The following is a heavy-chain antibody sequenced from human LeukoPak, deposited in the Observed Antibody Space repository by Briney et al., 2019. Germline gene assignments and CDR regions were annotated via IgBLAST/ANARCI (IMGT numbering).Heavy chain of an antibody. CDR1: GGTFSSYA. D-gene: IGHD3-10*01. J-gene: IGHJ5*02. CDR2: IIPILGIA. CDR3: ARDPSYYYGSGVNWFDP. Sequence: SVKVSCKASGGTFSSYAISWVRQAPGQGLEWMGRIIPILGIANYAQKFQGRVTITADKSTSTAYMELSSLRSEDTAVYYCARDPSYYYGSGVNWFDPWGQGTLVTVSS. V-gene: IGHV1-69*04.